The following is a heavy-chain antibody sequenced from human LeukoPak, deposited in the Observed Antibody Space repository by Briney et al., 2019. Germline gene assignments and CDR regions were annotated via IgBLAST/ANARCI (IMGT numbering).Heavy chain of an antibody. CDR2: IYWDDDK. CDR3: AHHNLFLGSGDLFDY. V-gene: IGHV2-5*02. Sequence: ESGPTLVNPTQTLTLTCTFSGFSLSTSGVGVGWIRQPPGKALEWLSLIYWDDDKSYSPSLKSRLTITKDTSKNQVVLTMTNMDPVDTATYYCAHHNLFLGSGDLFDYWGQGTLVTVSS. CDR1: GFSLSTSGVG. J-gene: IGHJ4*02. D-gene: IGHD4-17*01.